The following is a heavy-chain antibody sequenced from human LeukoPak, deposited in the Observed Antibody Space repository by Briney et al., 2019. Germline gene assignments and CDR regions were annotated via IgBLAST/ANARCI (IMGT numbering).Heavy chain of an antibody. D-gene: IGHD3-10*02. CDR1: GLTFSSYW. CDR2: IKKDGSEK. V-gene: IGHV3-7*04. CDR3: AWGTMFPYYIYY. Sequence: PGGSLTLSCAASGLTFSSYWMSWVRQAPGKGLEWVGNIKKDGSEKYSVDSVKGRFTSSRGNAKTSLCLQMNSLRAEGTAVYYCAWGTMFPYYIYYWGQGTLVTVSS. J-gene: IGHJ4*02.